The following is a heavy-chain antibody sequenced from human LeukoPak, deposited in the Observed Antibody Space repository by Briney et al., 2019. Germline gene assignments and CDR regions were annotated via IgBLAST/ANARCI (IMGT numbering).Heavy chain of an antibody. CDR3: ARERGGGPSGSYLDY. J-gene: IGHJ4*02. Sequence: GGSLRLSCAASGFTFSSYAMSWVRQAPGKGLEWVSAISGSGGSTYYADSVKGRFTISRDNSKNTLYLQMNSLRAEDTALYYCARERGGGPSGSYLDYWGQGTLVTVSS. V-gene: IGHV3-23*01. CDR2: ISGSGGST. D-gene: IGHD1-26*01. CDR1: GFTFSSYA.